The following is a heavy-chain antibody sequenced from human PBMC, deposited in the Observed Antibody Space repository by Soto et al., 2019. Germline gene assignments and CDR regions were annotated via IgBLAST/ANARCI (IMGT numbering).Heavy chain of an antibody. CDR3: AHRYYYGSGNTFDF. D-gene: IGHD3-10*01. CDR2: IYWDDDK. J-gene: IGHJ4*02. Sequence: QITLKESGPTLVKPTQTLTLTCTFSGFSLSTSGVGWGWSLQPPGKALKWLALIYWDDDKRYSPSLQSRLTITKDTSKTQVVLTLTNMDPVDKATYYCAHRYYYGSGNTFDFWGQGTLVTVSP. CDR1: GFSLSTSGVG. V-gene: IGHV2-5*02.